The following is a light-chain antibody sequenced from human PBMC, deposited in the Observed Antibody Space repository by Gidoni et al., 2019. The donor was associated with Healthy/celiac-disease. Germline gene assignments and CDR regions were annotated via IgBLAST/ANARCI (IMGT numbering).Light chain of an antibody. J-gene: IGLJ2*01. V-gene: IGLV2-14*03. CDR2: DVS. Sequence: QSALTQPASVSGSPVQSITISCTGTSSDVGGYNYVSWYQPHPGQAPKLMIYDVSNRPSGVSNRFSGSKSGNTASLTSSGLQAEDEADYYCSSYTSSSTPVVFGGGTKLTVL. CDR3: SSYTSSSTPVV. CDR1: SSDVGGYNY.